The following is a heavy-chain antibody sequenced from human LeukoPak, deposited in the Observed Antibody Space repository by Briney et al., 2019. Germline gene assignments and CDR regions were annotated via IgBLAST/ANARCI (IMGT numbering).Heavy chain of an antibody. CDR2: ISYDGSNK. Sequence: PGGSLRLSCAASGFTFSSYGMHWVRQAPGKGLEWVAVISYDGSNKYYADSVKGRFTISRDNSKNTLYLQMNSLRAEDTAVYYCANAVYDYVWGSWGDFDYWGQGTLVTVSS. V-gene: IGHV3-30*18. J-gene: IGHJ4*02. CDR1: GFTFSSYG. CDR3: ANAVYDYVWGSWGDFDY. D-gene: IGHD3-16*01.